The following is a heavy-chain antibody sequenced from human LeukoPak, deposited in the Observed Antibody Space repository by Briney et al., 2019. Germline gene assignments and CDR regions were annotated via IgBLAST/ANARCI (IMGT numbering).Heavy chain of an antibody. CDR2: IRGIGGST. CDR3: AKHAPTSEYYDFWSGYYAAFDY. V-gene: IGHV3-23*01. Sequence: PGGSLRLSCAASGFTFSSYAMSWVRQAPGKGLEGVSAIRGIGGSTYYADAVKGRFTISRDNSKNTLYLQMNSLRAEDTAVYYCAKHAPTSEYYDFWSGYYAAFDYWGQGTLVTVSS. J-gene: IGHJ4*02. CDR1: GFTFSSYA. D-gene: IGHD3-3*01.